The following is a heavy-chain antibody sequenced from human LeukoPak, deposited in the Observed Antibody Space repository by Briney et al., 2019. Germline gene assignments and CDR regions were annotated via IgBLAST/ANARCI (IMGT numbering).Heavy chain of an antibody. CDR3: ARGGIAVLFDY. V-gene: IGHV1-46*01. D-gene: IGHD6-19*01. CDR2: INPSGGST. J-gene: IGHJ4*02. CDR1: GYTFTSYY. Sequence: GASVKVSCKASGYTFTSYYMHWVRQAPGQGLEWMGIINPSGGSTSYAQKFQGRVTMTRDMSTSTVYMELSSLRPEDTAVYYCARGGIAVLFDYWGQGTLVTVSS.